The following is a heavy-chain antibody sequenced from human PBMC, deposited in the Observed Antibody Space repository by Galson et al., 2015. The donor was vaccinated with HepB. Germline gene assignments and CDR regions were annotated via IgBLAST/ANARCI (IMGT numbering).Heavy chain of an antibody. D-gene: IGHD3-22*01. CDR3: ARGKYDSGTDYYFDY. J-gene: IGHJ4*02. Sequence: SVKGRFTTSRDNAKNSLYLQMNSLRAEDTAVYYCARGKYDSGTDYYFDYWGQGTLVTVSS. V-gene: IGHV3-7*04.